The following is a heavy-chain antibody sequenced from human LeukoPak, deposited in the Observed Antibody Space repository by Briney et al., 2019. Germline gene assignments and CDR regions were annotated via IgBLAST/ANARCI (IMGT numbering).Heavy chain of an antibody. CDR1: GYTFTGYY. Sequence: ASVKVSCKASGYTFTGYYMHWVRQAPGQWLEWMGWINPNSGGTNYAQKFQGRVTMTRDTSISTAYMELSRLRSDDTAVYYCARDPPEDTIFGVVITYYFDYWGQGTLVTVSS. CDR2: INPNSGGT. CDR3: ARDPPEDTIFGVVITYYFDY. J-gene: IGHJ4*02. V-gene: IGHV1-2*02. D-gene: IGHD3-3*01.